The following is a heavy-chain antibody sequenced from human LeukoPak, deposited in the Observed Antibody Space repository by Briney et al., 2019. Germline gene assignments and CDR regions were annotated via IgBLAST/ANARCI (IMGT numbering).Heavy chain of an antibody. Sequence: GALRLSCAASGFTFSSYAMSWVRQAPGKGLEWVSAISGSGGSTYYADSVKGRFTISRDNAKNSLYLQMNSLRAEDTAVYYCARGGYDIFGDWGQGTLVTVSS. J-gene: IGHJ4*02. D-gene: IGHD3-9*01. CDR3: ARGGYDIFGD. V-gene: IGHV3-23*01. CDR2: ISGSGGST. CDR1: GFTFSSYA.